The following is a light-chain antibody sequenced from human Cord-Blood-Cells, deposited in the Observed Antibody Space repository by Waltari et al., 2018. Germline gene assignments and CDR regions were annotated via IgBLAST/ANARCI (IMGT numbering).Light chain of an antibody. Sequence: SSELTQDPAVSVALGQTVRITCQGDRLRSYYASWYLQKPGQAPVLVIFGKNNRPSWIPAPFPGSLSGNTSSLTIPGAQAEDRADYDCDTRYSRGNHVVFGGGTNLTVL. V-gene: IGLV3-19*01. J-gene: IGLJ2*01. CDR3: DTRYSRGNHVV. CDR1: RLRSYY. CDR2: GKN.